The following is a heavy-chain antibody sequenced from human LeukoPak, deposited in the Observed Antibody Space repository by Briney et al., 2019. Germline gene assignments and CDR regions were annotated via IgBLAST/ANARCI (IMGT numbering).Heavy chain of an antibody. Sequence: SETLSLTCAVYGGSFSGYYWSWIRQPPGKGLEWIGEINHSGSTNYNPSLKSRVTISVDTSKNQFSLKPSSVTAADTAVYYCALLRADYYDSSGYYFDYWGQGTLVTVSS. V-gene: IGHV4-34*01. J-gene: IGHJ4*02. CDR1: GGSFSGYY. CDR3: ALLRADYYDSSGYYFDY. CDR2: INHSGST. D-gene: IGHD3-22*01.